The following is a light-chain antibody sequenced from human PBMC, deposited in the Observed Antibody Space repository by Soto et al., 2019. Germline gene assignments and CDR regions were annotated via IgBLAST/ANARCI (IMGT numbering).Light chain of an antibody. CDR3: SSYAVTNIFV. CDR1: SSDVGGFNY. Sequence: ARTQPPSASGSPGQSVTISCSGTSSDVGGFNYVSWYQQHPGRAPKVLIYEVNKRPSGVPDRFSGSKSGSTASLTVSGLQAEDEAEYYCSSYAVTNIFVFGTGTKVTVL. CDR2: EVN. V-gene: IGLV2-8*01. J-gene: IGLJ1*01.